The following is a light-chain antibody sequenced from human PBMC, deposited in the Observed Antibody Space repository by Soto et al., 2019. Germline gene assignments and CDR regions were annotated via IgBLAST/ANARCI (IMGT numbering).Light chain of an antibody. Sequence: QSALTQPPSASGTPGQRVTISCSGSSSNIGSNYVYWYQQLPGTAPKLLIYRNNQRPSGVPDRFSGSKSGTSASLAISGLRSEDEADYYCAAWDDSLSARYVFGTGTRSPS. CDR2: RNN. CDR1: SSNIGSNY. CDR3: AAWDDSLSARYV. J-gene: IGLJ1*01. V-gene: IGLV1-47*01.